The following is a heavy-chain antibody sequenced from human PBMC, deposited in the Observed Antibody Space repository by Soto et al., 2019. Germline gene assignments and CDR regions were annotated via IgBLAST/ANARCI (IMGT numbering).Heavy chain of an antibody. Sequence: VKLVESGGGVVQPGGSLRISCAASVFTFNIYGMHWVRQAPDKGLEWVALISYDGSNQYYADSVKGRFTISRDNSKNTLFLQMNSLRADDTAVYYCAKDQASGQGSFDSWGQGTLVTVSS. CDR1: VFTFNIYG. V-gene: IGHV3-30*18. J-gene: IGHJ4*02. CDR2: ISYDGSNQ. CDR3: AKDQASGQGSFDS.